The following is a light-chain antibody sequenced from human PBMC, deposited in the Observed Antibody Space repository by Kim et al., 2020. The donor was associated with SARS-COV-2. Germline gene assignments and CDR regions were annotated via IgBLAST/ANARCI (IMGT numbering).Light chain of an antibody. CDR3: NSRDSSGAV. J-gene: IGLJ2*01. Sequence: SVALGQTVRITCPGDRLRSYYASWYQQKPGQAPVLVIYGKNNRPSGIPDRFSGSSSGNTASLTITGAQAEDETDYYCNSRDSSGAVFGGGTQLTVL. CDR1: RLRSYY. V-gene: IGLV3-19*01. CDR2: GKN.